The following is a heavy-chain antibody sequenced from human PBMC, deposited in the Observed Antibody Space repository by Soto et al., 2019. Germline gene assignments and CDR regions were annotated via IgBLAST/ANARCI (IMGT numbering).Heavy chain of an antibody. CDR2: IHHDGST. CDR3: ATYDVGTIIQDY. D-gene: IGHD2-21*02. V-gene: IGHV4-34*01. CDR1: GGSSSSHS. J-gene: IGHJ4*02. Sequence: QVQLQQWGAGLLKTSETLSLTCAIYGGSSSSHSRSWVRQPPGKGLEWIGEIHHDGSTNYNPSLKSRVTISGDTSKNQFSLEMSSLTAADTAVYYCATYDVGTIIQDYWGQGTLVTVSS.